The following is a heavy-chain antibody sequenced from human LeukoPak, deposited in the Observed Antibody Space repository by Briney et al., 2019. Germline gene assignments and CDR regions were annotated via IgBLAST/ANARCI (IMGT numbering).Heavy chain of an antibody. Sequence: GGSLRLSCAASGFTFSSYAMSWVRQAPGKGLEWVSAISGSGGSTYYADSVKGRFTISRDNSKNTLYLQMNGLRAEDTAVYYCARDLWFGELLRRGFGYWGQGTLVTVSS. J-gene: IGHJ4*02. V-gene: IGHV3-23*01. CDR3: ARDLWFGELLRRGFGY. CDR1: GFTFSSYA. D-gene: IGHD3-10*01. CDR2: ISGSGGST.